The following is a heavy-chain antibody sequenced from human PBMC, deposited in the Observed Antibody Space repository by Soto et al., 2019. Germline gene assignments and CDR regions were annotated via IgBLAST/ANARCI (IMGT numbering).Heavy chain of an antibody. CDR2: IYYSGST. D-gene: IGHD6-13*01. J-gene: IGHJ4*02. CDR3: ARGLRGYSSSWALYFDY. Sequence: PSETLSLTCTVSGGSISSSSYYWGWIRQPPGKGLEWIGSIYYSGSTYYNPSLKSRVTISVDTSKNQFSLKLSSVTAADTAVYYCARGLRGYSSSWALYFDYWGQGTLVTVSS. CDR1: GGSISSSSYY. V-gene: IGHV4-39*01.